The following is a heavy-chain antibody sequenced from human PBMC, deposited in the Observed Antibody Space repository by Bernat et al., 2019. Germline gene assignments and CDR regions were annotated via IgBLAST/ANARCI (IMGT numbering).Heavy chain of an antibody. CDR2: ISAYNGIT. CDR1: GYTFTSYG. D-gene: IGHD2-2*01. V-gene: IGHV1-18*01. J-gene: IGHJ4*02. Sequence: QVQLVQSGAEVKKPGASVKVSCKASGYTFTSYGISWVRQAPGQGLEWMGWISAYNGITNYAQKLQGRVTRTTDTSTSTAYMELRSLISDDTAVYYCARDHSSTPACFDYWGQGTLVTVSS. CDR3: ARDHSSTPACFDY.